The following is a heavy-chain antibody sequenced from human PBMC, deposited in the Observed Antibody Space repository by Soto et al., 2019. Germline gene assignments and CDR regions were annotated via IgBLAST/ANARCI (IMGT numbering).Heavy chain of an antibody. J-gene: IGHJ6*02. CDR2: IIPIFGTA. D-gene: IGHD3-3*01. CDR3: AKVTIFGVVIIPDYYYYGMDV. Sequence: SVKVSCKASGGTFSSYAISWVRQAPGQGLEWMGGIIPIFGTANYAQKFQGRVTITADESTSTAYMELSSLRSEDTAVYYCAKVTIFGVVIIPDYYYYGMDVWGQGTTVTVSS. V-gene: IGHV1-69*13. CDR1: GGTFSSYA.